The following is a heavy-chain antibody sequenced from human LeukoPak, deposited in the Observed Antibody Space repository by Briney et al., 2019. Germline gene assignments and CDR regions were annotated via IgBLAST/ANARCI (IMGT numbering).Heavy chain of an antibody. J-gene: IGHJ4*02. Sequence: GGSLRLSCAASGFAVSRKYMSWVRQAPGKGLEWVSAIYSGAATYYADSVKGRFTISRDNSKNTLYLQMNSLRVEDTAIYYCATHDTSGYYKFDSWGQGTLVTVSS. V-gene: IGHV3-53*01. D-gene: IGHD3-22*01. CDR1: GFAVSRKY. CDR2: IYSGAAT. CDR3: ATHDTSGYYKFDS.